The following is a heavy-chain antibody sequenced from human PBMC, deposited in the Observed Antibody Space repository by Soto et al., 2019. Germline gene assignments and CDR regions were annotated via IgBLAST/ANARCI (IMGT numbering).Heavy chain of an antibody. CDR1: GFPFTTYG. CDR2: ISYDGSNR. D-gene: IGHD3-10*01. J-gene: IGHJ4*02. Sequence: QVQLVESGGGVVQPGRSLRLSCAASGFPFTTYGMHWVREGPGKGLEWVAVISYDGSNRYYADSVKGRFTSSRDNSKTTLYLQMTDLWPEDTALYFGVGGQYFFDYRGQGTLVTVSS. CDR3: VGGQYFFDY. V-gene: IGHV3-30*03.